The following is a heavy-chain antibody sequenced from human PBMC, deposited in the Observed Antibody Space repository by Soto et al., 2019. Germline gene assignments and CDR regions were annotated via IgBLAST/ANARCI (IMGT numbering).Heavy chain of an antibody. CDR2: IYESGYT. J-gene: IGHJ5*02. CDR1: GASVSTGSYY. Sequence: TLSGTCPFSGASVSTGSYYWGLVRQRPGKGLEWVGYIYESGYTYYNTSLKSRLTISLDKSNNQFSLGLTSVTAADTAVYYCVRALRHTAMVYPWFEHGGQGTLVTV. CDR3: VRALRHTAMVYPWFEH. D-gene: IGHD5-18*01. V-gene: IGHV4-31*03.